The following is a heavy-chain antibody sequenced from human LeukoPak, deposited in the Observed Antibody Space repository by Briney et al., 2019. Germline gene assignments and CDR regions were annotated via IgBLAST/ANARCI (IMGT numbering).Heavy chain of an antibody. Sequence: ASVKVSCKASGYTFTSYGISWVRQAPGQGLEWMGWISAYNGNTNYAQKLQGRVTMTTDTSTSTAYMELRSLRSDDTAAYYCARELYYGSGTHPEGWFDPWGQGTLVTVSS. CDR1: GYTFTSYG. CDR3: ARELYYGSGTHPEGWFDP. CDR2: ISAYNGNT. V-gene: IGHV1-18*01. J-gene: IGHJ5*02. D-gene: IGHD3-10*01.